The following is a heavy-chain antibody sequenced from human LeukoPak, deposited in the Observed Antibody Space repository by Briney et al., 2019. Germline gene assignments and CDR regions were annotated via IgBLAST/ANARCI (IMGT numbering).Heavy chain of an antibody. CDR1: GFTFSSYG. D-gene: IGHD6-13*01. CDR2: IWFDGSNK. V-gene: IGHV3-33*01. CDR3: ARERWANKH. Sequence: PGRSLRLSCAASGFTFSSYGMHWVRQAPGKGLEWVAVIWFDGSNKYYGDSVKGRFTISRDNSKNTLYLQVNSLRAEDTAVYFCARERWANKHWGQGTLIIVSS. J-gene: IGHJ1*01.